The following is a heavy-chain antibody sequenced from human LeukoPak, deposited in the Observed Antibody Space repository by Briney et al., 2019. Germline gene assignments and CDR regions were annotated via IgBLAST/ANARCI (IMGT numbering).Heavy chain of an antibody. CDR1: GFTFTNAW. CDR2: IKSKPAGETT. Sequence: GSLRLACAASGFTFTNAWMNWVRQSPGKGLEWVGRIKSKPAGETTTYAASVEGRFTISRDDSRNTLYLQMNSLKTEDTAMYFCTTCGGDCYFNYWGHGTLVTVSA. V-gene: IGHV3-15*01. J-gene: IGHJ4*01. CDR3: TTCGGDCYFNY. D-gene: IGHD2-21*02.